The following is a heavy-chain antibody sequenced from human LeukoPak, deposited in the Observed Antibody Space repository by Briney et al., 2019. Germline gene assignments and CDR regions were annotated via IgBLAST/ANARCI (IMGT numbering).Heavy chain of an antibody. CDR2: TNHSGST. CDR3: GRQSYFYYYMDV. CDR1: GVSFSGYY. Sequence: SETLSLTCAVYGVSFSGYYWSWLRQPPGKGLEWFGETNHSGSTNYNPSIKSRVTISVDTSKNQYSRKLSSVTAEDTAFFFCGRQSYFYYYMDVCGKGATVTVSS. J-gene: IGHJ6*03. V-gene: IGHV4-34*01.